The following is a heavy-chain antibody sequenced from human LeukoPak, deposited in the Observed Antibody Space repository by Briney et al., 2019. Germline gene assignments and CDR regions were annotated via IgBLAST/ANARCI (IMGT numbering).Heavy chain of an antibody. V-gene: IGHV4-31*03. CDR1: GGSISGGGYY. J-gene: IGHJ4*02. CDR3: AGDSQYYGVY. Sequence: SQTLSLTCTVSGGSISGGGYYWSWIRQHPGKGLEWIGYIYYSGSTYYNPSLKSRVTISVDTSKNQFSLKLSSVTAADTAVYYCAGDSQYYGVYWGQGTLVTVSS. CDR2: IYYSGST.